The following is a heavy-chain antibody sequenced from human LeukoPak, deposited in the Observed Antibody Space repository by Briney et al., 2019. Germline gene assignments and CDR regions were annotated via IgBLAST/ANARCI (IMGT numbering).Heavy chain of an antibody. CDR3: ARSADYDFWSGYLNWFDP. V-gene: IGHV4-38-2*01. CDR1: GYSISSGYY. J-gene: IGHJ5*02. D-gene: IGHD3-3*01. Sequence: PSETLSLTCAVSGYSISSGYYWGWIRQPPGKGLGWIGSIYHSGSTYYNPSLKSRVTISVDTSKNQFSLKLSSVTAADTAVYYCARSADYDFWSGYLNWFDPWGQGTLVTVSS. CDR2: IYHSGST.